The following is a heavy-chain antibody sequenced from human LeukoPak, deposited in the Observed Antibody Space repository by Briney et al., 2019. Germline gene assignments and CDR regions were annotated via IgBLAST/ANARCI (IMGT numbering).Heavy chain of an antibody. Sequence: SETLSLTCTFSGGSISTYSWCWIRQAAGKRLEWIGCFYTSGTTNYNPSLKSRVAMSVDTSKNQFSLRLSYVTAADTAVYYCARPGNYDFWSPYEDWGQGSLVTVSS. J-gene: IGHJ4*02. V-gene: IGHV4-4*07. CDR2: FYTSGTT. D-gene: IGHD3-3*01. CDR3: ARPGNYDFWSPYED. CDR1: GGSISTYS.